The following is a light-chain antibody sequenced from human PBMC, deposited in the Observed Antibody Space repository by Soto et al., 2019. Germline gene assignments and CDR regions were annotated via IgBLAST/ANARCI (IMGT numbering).Light chain of an antibody. CDR1: QSISRS. J-gene: IGKJ1*01. V-gene: IGKV3-15*01. Sequence: EIVLTQSPAILSVSPGERATLSCRASQSISRSLAWYQQKPGQAPRLLISDASTRATGIPARFSGSGSGTEFTLTINSLQSDDFAIYYCQQYTDWPRTFGQGTKVDNK. CDR3: QQYTDWPRT. CDR2: DAS.